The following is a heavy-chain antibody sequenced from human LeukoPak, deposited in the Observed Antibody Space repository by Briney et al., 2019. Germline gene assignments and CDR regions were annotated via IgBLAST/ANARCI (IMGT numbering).Heavy chain of an antibody. CDR2: IYPGDSDT. CDR3: VRRPNFLDRSGNYYFDY. D-gene: IGHD3-22*01. CDR1: GYTFTNSW. Sequence: GESLKISCKGSGYTFTNSWIGWVRQTPGKGLEWMGVIYPGDSDTRYSPSFQGQVSISVDNSISTTYLHWSSLKATDTETAMYYCVRRPNFLDRSGNYYFDYWGQGTLVTVSS. J-gene: IGHJ4*02. V-gene: IGHV5-51*01.